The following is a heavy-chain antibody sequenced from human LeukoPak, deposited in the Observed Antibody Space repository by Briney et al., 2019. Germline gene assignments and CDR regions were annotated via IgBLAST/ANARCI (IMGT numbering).Heavy chain of an antibody. CDR2: IYTSGST. CDR1: VGPISSYY. J-gene: IGHJ4*02. V-gene: IGHV4-4*07. D-gene: IGHD1-26*01. Sequence: SETLSLTCTVSVGPISSYYWSGTRQPTGKGLEWIGRIYTSGSTNYNPSRKSRVTMSVDTSKNQFALKLGSVAAADTALYYCVRGGDSGSYIDYWGQGTLVTVSS. CDR3: VRGGDSGSYIDY.